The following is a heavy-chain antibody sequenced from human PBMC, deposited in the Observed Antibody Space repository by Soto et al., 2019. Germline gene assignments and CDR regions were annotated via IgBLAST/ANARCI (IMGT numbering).Heavy chain of an antibody. CDR2: IYSGGST. CDR3: AREAGYYGSGSLGKTDF. Sequence: EVQLVETGGGLIQPGGSLRLSCAASGFIVSSNYMSWVRQPPGKGLEWVSVIYSGGSTYHADSVKGRFTISRDNSKNTLYLQMNSLRAEDTAVYYCAREAGYYGSGSLGKTDFWGQGTLVTVSS. V-gene: IGHV3-53*02. D-gene: IGHD3-10*01. CDR1: GFIVSSNY. J-gene: IGHJ4*02.